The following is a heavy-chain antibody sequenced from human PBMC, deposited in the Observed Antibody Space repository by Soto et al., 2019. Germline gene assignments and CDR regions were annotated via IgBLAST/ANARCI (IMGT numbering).Heavy chain of an antibody. J-gene: IGHJ3*02. Sequence: EVQLLESGGGWVQPGGSLRLSWAASGCTFSSYAMSWVRQSPGQGLEWVTAISGSGGSTYDADSVKGRFTISRDNAKNTLYLKMHSLRGEDTVVYYCAKGFGQGYISGGAFDIGGQGTMVTVSS. D-gene: IGHD6-19*01. CDR3: AKGFGQGYISGGAFDI. V-gene: IGHV3-23*01. CDR1: GCTFSSYA. CDR2: ISGSGGST.